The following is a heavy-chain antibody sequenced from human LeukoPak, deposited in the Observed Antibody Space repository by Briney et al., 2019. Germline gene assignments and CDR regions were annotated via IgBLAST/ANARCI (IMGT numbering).Heavy chain of an antibody. J-gene: IGHJ4*02. D-gene: IGHD6-13*01. CDR2: ISWNSGSI. CDR3: AKDAAAGTGVFDY. CDR1: GFTFDDYA. V-gene: IGHV3-9*01. Sequence: GRSLRLSCAASGFTFDDYAMHWVRQAPGKGLEWVSGISWNSGSIGYADSMKGRLTISRDNAKNSLYLQMNSLRAEDTALYYCAKDAAAGTGVFDYWGQGTLVTVSS.